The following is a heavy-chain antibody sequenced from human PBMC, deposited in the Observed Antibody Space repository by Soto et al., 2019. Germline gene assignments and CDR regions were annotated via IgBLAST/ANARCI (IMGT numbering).Heavy chain of an antibody. CDR1: GGSISGSSHF. CDR2: IHYSGTT. J-gene: IGHJ5*02. D-gene: IGHD2-2*01. Sequence: SETLSLTCTVSGGSISGSSHFWGWIRQPPGKGLEWIGSIHYSGTTYYNPSLKSRVTISVDTSKNQFSLKLSSVTAADTAVYYCARHWEYQLPDAHFDPWGQGTLVTVSS. CDR3: ARHWEYQLPDAHFDP. V-gene: IGHV4-39*01.